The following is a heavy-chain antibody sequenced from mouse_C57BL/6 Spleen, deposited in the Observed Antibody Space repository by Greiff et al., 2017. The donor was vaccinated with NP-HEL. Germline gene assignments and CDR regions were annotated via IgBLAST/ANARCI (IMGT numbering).Heavy chain of an antibody. V-gene: IGHV5-16*01. CDR2: INYDGSST. CDR1: GFTFSDYY. Sequence: DVKLVESEGGLVQPGSSMKLSCTASGFTFSDYYMAWVRQVPEKGLEWVANINYDGSSTYYLDSLKSRFIISRDNAKNILYLQMSSLKSEDTATYYCARYYYGSSYFDYWGQGTTLTVSS. D-gene: IGHD1-1*01. J-gene: IGHJ2*01. CDR3: ARYYYGSSYFDY.